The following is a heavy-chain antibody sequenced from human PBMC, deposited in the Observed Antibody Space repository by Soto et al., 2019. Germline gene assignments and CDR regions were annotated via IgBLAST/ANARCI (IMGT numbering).Heavy chain of an antibody. J-gene: IGHJ4*02. D-gene: IGHD3-10*01. CDR2: ISAYNVNT. CDR3: ARVSGSGTQSAFCVDY. CDR1: GYTFNSDG. V-gene: IGHV1-18*01. Sequence: ASVTVSCRAPGYTFNSDGVSWLRRATGQGLEWMGWISAYNVNTNYAQKLQGRVTMTTDTSTSTAYMELRSLRSDDTAVYDGARVSGSGTQSAFCVDYWGQGTLVTFSS.